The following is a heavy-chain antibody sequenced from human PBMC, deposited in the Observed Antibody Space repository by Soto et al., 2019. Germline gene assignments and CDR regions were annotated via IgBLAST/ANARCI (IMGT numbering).Heavy chain of an antibody. J-gene: IGHJ4*02. D-gene: IGHD1-1*01. CDR3: ARGDNWNDGEIDY. CDR1: GGSFSGYY. V-gene: IGHV4-34*01. Sequence: SETLSLTCAVYGGSFSGYYWSWIRQPPGKGLEWIGEINHSGSTNYNPSLKSRVTISVDTSKNQFSLKLSSVTAADTAVYYCARGDNWNDGEIDYWGQGTLVTVSS. CDR2: INHSGST.